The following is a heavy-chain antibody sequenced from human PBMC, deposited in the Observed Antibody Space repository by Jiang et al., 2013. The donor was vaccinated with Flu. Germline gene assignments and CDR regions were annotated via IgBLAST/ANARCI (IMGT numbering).Heavy chain of an antibody. CDR2: IDPSDSYT. V-gene: IGHV5-10-1*01. J-gene: IGHJ5*02. D-gene: IGHD3-10*01. Sequence: GAEVKKPGESLRISCKGSGYSFTSYWISWVRQMPGKGLEWMGRIDPSDSYTNYSPSFQGHVTISADKSISTAYLQWSSLKASDTAMYYCARLFTDYYGSGVNHRGVYNWFDPWGQGTLVTVSS. CDR1: GYSFTSYW. CDR3: ARLFTDYYGSGVNHRGVYNWFDP.